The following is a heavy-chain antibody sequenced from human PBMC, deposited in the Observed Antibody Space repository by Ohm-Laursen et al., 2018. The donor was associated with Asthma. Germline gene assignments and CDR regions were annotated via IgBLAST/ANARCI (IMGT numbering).Heavy chain of an antibody. Sequence: SLRLSCSATGYTFSKYSIHWVRQIPGKGLEWVASISTASSFIYYADSVRGRFTTSRDNARNSVYLQMNSLRAEDTAVYYCARHGAEWELPGREYSLHHWGEGTLVTVSS. CDR3: ARHGAEWELPGREYSLHH. CDR1: GYTFSKYS. D-gene: IGHD1-26*01. J-gene: IGHJ1*01. CDR2: ISTASSFI. V-gene: IGHV3-21*01.